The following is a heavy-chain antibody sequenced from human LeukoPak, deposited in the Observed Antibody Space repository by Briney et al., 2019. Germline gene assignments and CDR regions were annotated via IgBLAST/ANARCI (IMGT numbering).Heavy chain of an antibody. V-gene: IGHV4-59*08. CDR2: IYYSGST. D-gene: IGHD6-13*01. J-gene: IGHJ4*02. CDR3: ARQNPAASGQGLDY. CDR1: GGSISGYY. Sequence: PSETLSLTGTVSGGSISGYYWSWIRQPPGKGLEWIGYIYYSGSTNYNPSLKSRVTLSVDTSKNQFSLDLTSVTAADTAVYYCARQNPAASGQGLDYWGQGTLVTVSS.